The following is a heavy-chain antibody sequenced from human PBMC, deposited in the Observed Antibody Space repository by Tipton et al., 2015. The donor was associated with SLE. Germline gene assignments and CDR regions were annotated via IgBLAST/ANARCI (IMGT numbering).Heavy chain of an antibody. CDR1: GASITSSDW. CDR2: IHHRGST. D-gene: IGHD5-18*01. V-gene: IGHV4-4*02. CDR3: ARWIPLTGINV. Sequence: TLSLTCAVSGASITSSDWWSWVRQPPGKGLEYIGEIHHRGSTNYKSSLRGRVTISADKSKNQFSLKLTSVTAADTAVYYCARWIPLTGINVWGQGATVTVSS. J-gene: IGHJ6*02.